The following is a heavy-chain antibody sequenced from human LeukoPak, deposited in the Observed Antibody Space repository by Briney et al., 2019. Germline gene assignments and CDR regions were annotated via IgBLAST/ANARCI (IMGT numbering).Heavy chain of an antibody. D-gene: IGHD2-2*01. CDR1: GYSFTSYW. J-gene: IGHJ2*01. Sequence: GESLKISCKGSGYSFTSYWVGWVRQMPGKGLEWMGIINPEDSETRYSPSFQGQVTISADKSIDTAYLQWSSLQASDAAMYYCARDAFISRGHWYFDLWGRGTLITVSP. CDR2: INPEDSET. V-gene: IGHV5-51*01. CDR3: ARDAFISRGHWYFDL.